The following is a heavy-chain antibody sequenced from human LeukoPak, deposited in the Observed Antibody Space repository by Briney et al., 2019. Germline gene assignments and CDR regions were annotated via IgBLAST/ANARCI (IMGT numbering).Heavy chain of an antibody. CDR1: GYSISSGYY. CDR2: IYQSGST. Sequence: SETLSLTCAVSGYSISSGYYWGWIRQPPGKGLEWIGSIYQSGSTFYNPSLKSRVTISIDTSKNQFSLEPSSVTAADTAVYYCARAAGGGSGWNFDYWGQGTLVSVSS. CDR3: ARAAGGGSGWNFDY. V-gene: IGHV4-38-2*01. D-gene: IGHD6-19*01. J-gene: IGHJ4*02.